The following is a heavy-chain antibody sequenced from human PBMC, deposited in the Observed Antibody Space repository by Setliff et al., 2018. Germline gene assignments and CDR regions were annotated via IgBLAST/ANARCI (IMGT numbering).Heavy chain of an antibody. CDR3: VRPGGTTVVARHFDY. CDR1: GGGSINNYY. D-gene: IGHD2-15*01. CDR2: VHFGGDT. V-gene: IGHV4-59*01. J-gene: IGHJ4*01. Sequence: SETLSLTCTVSGGGSINNYYWSWVRQSPGKGLEWIGFVHFGGDTNYNPSLKSRVTMSVDTSNNQFSLNLRSVTAADTATYYCVRPGGTTVVARHFDYWGSGILVTVSS.